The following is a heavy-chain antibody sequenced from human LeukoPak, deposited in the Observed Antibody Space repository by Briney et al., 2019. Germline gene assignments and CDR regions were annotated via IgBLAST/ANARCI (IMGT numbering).Heavy chain of an antibody. CDR2: INHSGST. V-gene: IGHV4-34*01. D-gene: IGHD6-13*01. Sequence: SETLSLTCAVYGGSFSGYYWSWIRQPPGKGLEWIGEINHSGSTNYNPSLKSRVTISVDTSKNQFSLKLSSVTAADTAVYYCASGYSSSWYTEKRSFVYWGQGTLVTVSS. CDR3: ASGYSSSWYTEKRSFVY. J-gene: IGHJ4*02. CDR1: GGSFSGYY.